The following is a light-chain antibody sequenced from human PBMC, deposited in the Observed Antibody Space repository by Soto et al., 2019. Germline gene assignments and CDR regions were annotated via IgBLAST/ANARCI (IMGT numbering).Light chain of an antibody. Sequence: SYELTQPLSVSVALGQTARITCGGNNIGSKNVHWYQKKPGQAPVLVIYRDTNRPSGIPERFSGSNSANTATLTISRAQAGDEADYYCQVWDSSTAEAVFGGGTKLTVL. CDR2: RDT. CDR1: NIGSKN. V-gene: IGLV3-9*01. CDR3: QVWDSSTAEAV. J-gene: IGLJ2*01.